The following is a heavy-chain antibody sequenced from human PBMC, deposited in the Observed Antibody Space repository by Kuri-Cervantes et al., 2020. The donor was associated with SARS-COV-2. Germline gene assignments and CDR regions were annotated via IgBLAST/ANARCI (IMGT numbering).Heavy chain of an antibody. CDR3: ARDRGAFGGWFDP. V-gene: IGHV3-23*01. CDR1: GFTFNRYA. D-gene: IGHD3-16*01. J-gene: IGHJ5*02. CDR2: IRSGGASP. Sequence: SCAASGFTFNRYAMHWVRQAPGKGLEWVAAIRSGGASPSYADSVMGRFSISRDDSKNTLYLQMNGLRVEDTAVYFCARDRGAFGGWFDPWGQGTLVTVSS.